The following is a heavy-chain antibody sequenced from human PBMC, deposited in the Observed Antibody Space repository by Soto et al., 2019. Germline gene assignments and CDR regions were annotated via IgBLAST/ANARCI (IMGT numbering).Heavy chain of an antibody. J-gene: IGHJ4*02. CDR1: GFTFITYT. Sequence: PGGSLRLSCAASGFTFITYTMNWFRQAPGKGLEWVSAITGGSNTYYADSVKGRFTISRDNSKKTLYLQMNSLRVEDTAVYYCAKGSGSHYDYFDYWGRGTLVTVSS. CDR3: AKGSGSHYDYFDY. D-gene: IGHD1-26*01. V-gene: IGHV3-23*01. CDR2: ITGGSNT.